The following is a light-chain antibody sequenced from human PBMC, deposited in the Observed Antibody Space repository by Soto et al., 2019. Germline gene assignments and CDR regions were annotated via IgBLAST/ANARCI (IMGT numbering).Light chain of an antibody. CDR2: EVT. CDR1: SNDVGGYNY. J-gene: IGLJ2*01. Sequence: QSALTQPPSASGSPGQSVTISCTGTSNDVGGYNYVSWYQQHPGKAPKLMIYEVTQRPSGVPDRFSGSKSGNTASLTVSGLQAEDEADYYCSSYAASDNFVVFGGGTKLTVL. CDR3: SSYAASDNFVV. V-gene: IGLV2-8*01.